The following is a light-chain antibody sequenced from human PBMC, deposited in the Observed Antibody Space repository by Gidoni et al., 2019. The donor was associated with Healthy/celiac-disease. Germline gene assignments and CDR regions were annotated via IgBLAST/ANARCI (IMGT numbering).Light chain of an antibody. V-gene: IGLV3-21*04. CDR2: YDS. Sequence: SYVLTQPPSVSLAPGKTARITCGGNNIGSKRVHWYQQKPGQAPVLVIYYDSDRPSGIPERFSGSNSGNTATLTISRVEAGDEADYYCQVWDSSSDPVFGGGTKLTVL. J-gene: IGLJ3*02. CDR3: QVWDSSSDPV. CDR1: NIGSKR.